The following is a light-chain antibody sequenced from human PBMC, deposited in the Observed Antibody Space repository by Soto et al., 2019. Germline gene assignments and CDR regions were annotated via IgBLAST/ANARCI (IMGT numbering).Light chain of an antibody. J-gene: IGKJ4*01. CDR1: QSVNIY. CDR2: GAT. V-gene: IGKV3D-15*01. CDR3: QQYDDWLRLT. Sequence: EIVMTQSQDTLPVSPGARATLSSRASQSVNIYLAWYQQRHGQAPRLFXCGATYRATGIPARFSGSGSGTELNLTIISLQSEDFAVYFCQQYDDWLRLTFGGGTKVDIK.